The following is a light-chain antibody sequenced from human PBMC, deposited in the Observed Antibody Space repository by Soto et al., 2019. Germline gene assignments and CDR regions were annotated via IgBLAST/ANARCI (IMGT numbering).Light chain of an antibody. V-gene: IGKV3-11*01. J-gene: IGKJ1*01. CDR2: DAS. CDR3: QQRSNWWT. CDR1: QSVSTY. Sequence: EIVLTQSPATLSLSPGERATLSCRASQSVSTYLAWYQQKPGQAPRLLIYDASNRATGIPARFSGGGSGTDFTLTISGLEPEDFAVYYCQQRSNWWTFGQGTKVEIK.